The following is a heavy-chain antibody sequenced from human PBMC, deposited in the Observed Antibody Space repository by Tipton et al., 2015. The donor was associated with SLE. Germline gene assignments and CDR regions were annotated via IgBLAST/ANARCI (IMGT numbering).Heavy chain of an antibody. J-gene: IGHJ4*02. V-gene: IGHV1-69-2*01. CDR1: GYTFTDYY. CDR2: VDPEDGET. D-gene: IGHD5-12*01. Sequence: VQLVQSGPEVKKPETSVKISCQVSGYTFTDYYLHWVQQAPGKGLEWVGLVDPEDGETKYAEKFQGRVTITADTSTDTAYLELSTLRSEDTAVYYCVVVSGYVFNYWGQGALVSVSS. CDR3: VVVSGYVFNY.